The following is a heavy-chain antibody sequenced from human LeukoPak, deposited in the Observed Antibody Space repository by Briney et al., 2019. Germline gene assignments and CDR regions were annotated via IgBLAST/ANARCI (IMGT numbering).Heavy chain of an antibody. Sequence: SVKVSCKASGGTFSSYAISWVRRAPGQGLEWMGGIIPIFGTANYAQKFQGRVTITTDESTGTAYMELSSLRSEDTAVYYCARRGIYYYGSGSYYHGMDVWGKGTTVTVSS. CDR2: IIPIFGTA. V-gene: IGHV1-69*05. D-gene: IGHD3-10*01. CDR3: ARRGIYYYGSGSYYHGMDV. CDR1: GGTFSSYA. J-gene: IGHJ6*04.